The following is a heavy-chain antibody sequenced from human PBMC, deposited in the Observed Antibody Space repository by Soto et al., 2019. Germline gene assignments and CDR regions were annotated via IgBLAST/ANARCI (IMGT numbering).Heavy chain of an antibody. CDR1: GGTFHSYA. D-gene: IGHD2-21*02. V-gene: IGHV1-69*06. CDR3: ARDSWASCGGDCYSVTAAFDI. J-gene: IGHJ3*02. Sequence: GXSGPVSCQASGGTFHSYAISWVRQGPGEGLEWMGGIIANFGTSNYAQKFQGKVTITADKSTSTAYMKQSSLRSEDTAVYYCARDSWASCGGDCYSVTAAFDIWGQGTMVTVSS. CDR2: IIANFGTS.